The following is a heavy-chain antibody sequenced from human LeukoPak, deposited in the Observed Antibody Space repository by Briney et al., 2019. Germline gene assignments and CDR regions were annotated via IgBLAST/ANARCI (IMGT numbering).Heavy chain of an antibody. CDR1: GFTFSSYS. CDR3: ARGSDYGDYPPDY. J-gene: IGHJ4*02. Sequence: GGSLRLSCAASGFTFSSYSMNWVRQAPGKGLEWVSSISSSSSYIYYADSVKGRFTISRDNARNSLYLQMNSLRAEDTAVYYCARGSDYGDYPPDYWGQGTLVTVSS. V-gene: IGHV3-21*01. D-gene: IGHD4-17*01. CDR2: ISSSSSYI.